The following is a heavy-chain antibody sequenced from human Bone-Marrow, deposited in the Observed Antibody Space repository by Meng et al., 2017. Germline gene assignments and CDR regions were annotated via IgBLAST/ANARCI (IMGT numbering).Heavy chain of an antibody. CDR3: ARARWLQAKYYFDY. CDR1: GFTLGNNW. CDR2: IKQDGSGT. V-gene: IGHV3-7*01. D-gene: IGHD5-24*01. J-gene: IGHJ4*02. Sequence: GESLKISCVASGFTLGNNWMSWVRQAPGKGPEWVANIKQDGSGTYYVDSVKGRFIISRDNAKNSLFLQMDSLRAEDTAVYYCARARWLQAKYYFDYWGQGTLVTVSS.